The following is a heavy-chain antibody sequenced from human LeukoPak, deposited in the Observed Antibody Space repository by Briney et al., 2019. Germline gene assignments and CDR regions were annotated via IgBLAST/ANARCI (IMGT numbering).Heavy chain of an antibody. J-gene: IGHJ3*02. CDR3: ARCVVVVAAYHDAFDI. CDR2: INHSGST. CDR1: GGSISSGSYY. V-gene: IGHV4-39*07. Sequence: SETLSLTCTVSGGSISSGSYYWSWIRQPPGKGLEWIGEINHSGSTNYNPSLKSRVTISVDTSKNQFSLKLSSVTAADTAVYYCARCVVVVAAYHDAFDIWGQGTMVTVSS. D-gene: IGHD2-15*01.